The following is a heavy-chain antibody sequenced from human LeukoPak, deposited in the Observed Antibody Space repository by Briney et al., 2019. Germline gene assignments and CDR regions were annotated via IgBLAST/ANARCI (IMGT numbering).Heavy chain of an antibody. D-gene: IGHD3-22*01. CDR3: ARADSGGYYVAYWY. Sequence: ASVTVSCTASGYTFTSYGISWARQAPGQGLEWMGWISGDNGKTKNAQKFQGRVTMTTDTSTTTAYMELRSLRSDDTAVYYCARADSGGYYVAYWYWGQGSLVTVSS. CDR1: GYTFTSYG. CDR2: ISGDNGKT. V-gene: IGHV1-18*01. J-gene: IGHJ4*02.